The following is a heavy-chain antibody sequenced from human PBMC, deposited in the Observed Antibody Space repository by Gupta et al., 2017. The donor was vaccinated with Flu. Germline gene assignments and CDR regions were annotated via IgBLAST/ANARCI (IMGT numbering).Heavy chain of an antibody. CDR2: INPKTGTT. D-gene: IGHD1-26*01. CDR1: GYTFITYD. CDR3: ARALMMGTTTSPF. J-gene: IGHJ4*02. Sequence: QVLLVQSGAVVKRPGASVNVSCKPFGYTFITYDIIWVRQAPGQVLEWIGWINPKTGTTAYAQKFQGRVTMTRDTSLSTAYMELNSLTSDDTAMFYCARALMMGTTTSPFWGQGTLVTVSS. V-gene: IGHV1-8*01.